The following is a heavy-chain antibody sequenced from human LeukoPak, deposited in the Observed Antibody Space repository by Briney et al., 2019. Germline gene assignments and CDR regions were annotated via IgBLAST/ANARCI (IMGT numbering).Heavy chain of an antibody. Sequence: GGSLRLSCAASGFTFDDYAMHWVRQAPGKGLEWISGLTWNSGSIDYADSVKGRFTISRDNAKNSLYLQMNSLRAEDTAVYYCARSDSSGWSEFDYWGQGTLVTVSS. V-gene: IGHV3-9*01. CDR2: LTWNSGSI. J-gene: IGHJ4*02. CDR1: GFTFDDYA. CDR3: ARSDSSGWSEFDY. D-gene: IGHD6-19*01.